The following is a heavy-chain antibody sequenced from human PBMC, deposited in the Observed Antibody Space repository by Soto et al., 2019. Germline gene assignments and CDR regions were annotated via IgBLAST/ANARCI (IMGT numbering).Heavy chain of an antibody. CDR2: IHYSGST. CDR1: GGSVSSGTYY. J-gene: IGHJ4*02. V-gene: IGHV4-61*01. CDR3: ARSGGGSGWL. D-gene: IGHD6-19*01. Sequence: SETLSLTCSVSGGSVSSGTYYWSWSRQPPGKGLEWIAYIHYSGSTKYNPSLKSRVTISVDTSRNQVSLRLTSVTAADTAVYYCARSGGGSGWLGGQGTLVTVSS.